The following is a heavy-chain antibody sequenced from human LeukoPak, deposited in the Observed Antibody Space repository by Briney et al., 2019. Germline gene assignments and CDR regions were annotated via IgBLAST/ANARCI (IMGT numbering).Heavy chain of an antibody. CDR3: ARQGGIRGVINF. CDR1: GFTFSSYSMN. CDR2: IYYSGST. D-gene: IGHD3-10*01. Sequence: GSLRLSCAASGFTFSSYSMNWVRQPPGKGLEWIGSIYYSGSTYYNPSLESRVTISVDTSKSQFSLKLSSVTAADTAVYYCARQGGIRGVINFWGQGTLVTVSS. J-gene: IGHJ4*02. V-gene: IGHV4-39*01.